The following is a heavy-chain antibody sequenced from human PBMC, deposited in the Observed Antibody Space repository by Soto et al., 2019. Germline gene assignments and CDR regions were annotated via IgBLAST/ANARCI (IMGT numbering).Heavy chain of an antibody. CDR1: GFTFSNYA. V-gene: IGHV3-23*01. J-gene: IGHJ4*02. CDR3: AKKECANGWYYFDY. D-gene: IGHD6-19*01. CDR2: VSGSGGST. Sequence: EVQLLESGGGLVQPGGSLRLSCVASGFTFSNYAMTWVRQAPGKGLEWVSRVSGSGGSTFYADSVKGRFTISRDNSKNTVYLQMNSLRAEDTAVYYCAKKECANGWYYFDYWGRGTLVTVSS.